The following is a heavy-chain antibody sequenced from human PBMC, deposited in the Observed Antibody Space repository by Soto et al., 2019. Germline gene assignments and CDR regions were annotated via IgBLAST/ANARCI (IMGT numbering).Heavy chain of an antibody. CDR3: AKDPSAFGGWYGGGFDY. CDR1: GFTFSSYG. CDR2: ISYDGSNK. Sequence: GGSLRLSCAASGFTFSSYGMHWVRQAPGKGLEWVAVISYDGSNKYYADSVKGRFTISRDNSKNTLYLQMNSLRAEDTAVYYCAKDPSAFGGWYGGGFDYWGQGTLVTVSS. J-gene: IGHJ4*02. V-gene: IGHV3-30*18. D-gene: IGHD6-19*01.